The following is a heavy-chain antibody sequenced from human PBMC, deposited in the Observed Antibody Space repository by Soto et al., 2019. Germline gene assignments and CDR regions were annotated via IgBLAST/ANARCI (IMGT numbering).Heavy chain of an antibody. CDR2: ISSSSSYI. V-gene: IGHV3-21*01. CDR3: ARDPSRYCNGGSCQGLYYYYGMDV. CDR1: GFTFSSYS. Sequence: GGSLRLSCAASGFTFSSYSMNWVRQAPGKGLEWVSSISSSSSYIYYADSVKGRFTISRDNAKNSLYLQMNSLRAEDTAVYYCARDPSRYCNGGSCQGLYYYYGMDVWGQGTTVTVSS. J-gene: IGHJ6*02. D-gene: IGHD2-15*01.